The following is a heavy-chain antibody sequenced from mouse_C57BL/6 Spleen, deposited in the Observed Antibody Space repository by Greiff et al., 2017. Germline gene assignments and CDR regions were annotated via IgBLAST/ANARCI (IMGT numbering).Heavy chain of an antibody. CDR2: IDPSDSYT. CDR3: ARRGWLLLYAMDY. V-gene: IGHV1-50*01. J-gene: IGHJ4*01. Sequence: QVQLQQPGAELVKPGASVKLSCKASGYTFTSYWMQWVKQRPGQGLEWIGEIDPSDSYTNYNQKFKGKATLTVDTSSSTAYRQLSSLTSEDSAVYYCARRGWLLLYAMDYWGQGTSVTVSS. D-gene: IGHD2-3*01. CDR1: GYTFTSYW.